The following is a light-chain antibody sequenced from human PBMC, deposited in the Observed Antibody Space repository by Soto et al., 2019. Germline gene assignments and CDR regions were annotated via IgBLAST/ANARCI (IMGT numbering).Light chain of an antibody. Sequence: DIQMTQSPSTLSASVGDRVTNTCRASQSISSCFAWYQQKPGKAPKLLIYQASTLQSGVPSRFSGSGSGTDVTLTITSLQPDYFATYYCRKYNSYPVTFGGGTRVQIK. CDR3: RKYNSYPVT. CDR1: QSISSC. J-gene: IGKJ4*01. CDR2: QAS. V-gene: IGKV1-5*03.